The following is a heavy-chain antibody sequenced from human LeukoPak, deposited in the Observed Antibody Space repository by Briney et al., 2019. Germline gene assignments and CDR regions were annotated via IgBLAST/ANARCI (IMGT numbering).Heavy chain of an antibody. CDR3: ATMVQGVHTYFGS. CDR2: IYSSGST. D-gene: IGHD3-10*01. CDR1: GGSISSGGYY. V-gene: IGHV4-61*08. J-gene: IGHJ4*02. Sequence: SETLPLTCTVSGGSISSGGYYWSWIRQSPGKGLEWIGYIYSSGSTNYNPSLKSRVTISVDTSKNQFSLKLSSVTAADTAVYYCATMVQGVHTYFGSWGQGNLVAVSS.